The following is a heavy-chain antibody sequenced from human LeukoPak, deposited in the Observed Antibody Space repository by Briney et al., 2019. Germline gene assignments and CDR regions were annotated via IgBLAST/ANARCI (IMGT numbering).Heavy chain of an antibody. CDR3: ARDLKVDCSSTSCYKFPFDY. CDR1: GYTFTSYA. CDR2: ISAYKGNT. J-gene: IGHJ4*02. V-gene: IGHV1-18*01. D-gene: IGHD2-2*01. Sequence: ASMKVSCKASGYTFTSYAICWVRQAPGQGLEWMGWISAYKGNTNYAQKVQGRVTMTTDTSTSTAYMELRSLRSDDTAVYYCARDLKVDCSSTSCYKFPFDYWGQGTLVTVSS.